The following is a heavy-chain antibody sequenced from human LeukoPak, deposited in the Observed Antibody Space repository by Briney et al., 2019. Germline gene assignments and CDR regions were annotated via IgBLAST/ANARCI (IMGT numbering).Heavy chain of an antibody. CDR1: GYSISSGYY. D-gene: IGHD1-26*01. J-gene: IGHJ4*02. V-gene: IGHV4-38-2*01. CDR3: ARREVGATILGGNYFDY. CDR2: IYHSGST. Sequence: PSETLSLTCAVSGYSISSGYYWGWIRQPPGKGLEWIGSIYHSGSTYYNPSLKSRVTISVDTPKNQFSLKLSSVTAADTAVYYCARREVGATILGGNYFDYWGQGTLVTVSS.